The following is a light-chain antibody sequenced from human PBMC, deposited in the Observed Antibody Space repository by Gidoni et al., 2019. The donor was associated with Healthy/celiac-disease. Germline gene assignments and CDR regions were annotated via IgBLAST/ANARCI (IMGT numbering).Light chain of an antibody. CDR3: QQRSNWPPLT. CDR1: QSVSSY. J-gene: IGKJ4*01. CDR2: DAS. Sequence: SPLSLSPGERATLSCRARQSVSSYLAWYQQKPGQAPRLLIYDASNRATGIPARFSGSGSGTDFTLTISSLEPEDFAVYYCQQRSNWPPLTFGGGTKVEIK. V-gene: IGKV3-11*01.